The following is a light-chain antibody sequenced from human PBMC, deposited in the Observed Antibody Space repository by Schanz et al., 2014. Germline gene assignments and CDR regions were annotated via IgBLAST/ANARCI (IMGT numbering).Light chain of an antibody. CDR3: TSYAGSNQVV. J-gene: IGLJ2*01. CDR1: SSDVGGYNY. CDR2: EGT. V-gene: IGLV2-8*01. Sequence: QSVLTQPPSASGTPGQRVTISCSGSSSDVGGYNYVSWYQHHPAKAPKLMIYEGTKRPSGVSDRFSGSKSGNTASLTVSGLQADDEADYYCTSYAGSNQVVFGGGTKLTVL.